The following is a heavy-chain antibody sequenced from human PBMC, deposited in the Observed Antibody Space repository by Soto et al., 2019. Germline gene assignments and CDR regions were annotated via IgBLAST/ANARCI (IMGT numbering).Heavy chain of an antibody. D-gene: IGHD6-13*01. CDR3: ARELAAGTCDY. V-gene: IGHV1-18*01. CDR2: ISAYNGNT. CDR1: GYTFTSYG. Sequence: QVQLVQSGAEVKKPGASVKVSCKASGYTFTSYGISWVRQAPGQGLEWMGWISAYNGNTNYAQKLQGRATMTTDTRTSTADMELRSLRCDDRAVCYCARELAAGTCDYWGQGTLVTVSS. J-gene: IGHJ4*02.